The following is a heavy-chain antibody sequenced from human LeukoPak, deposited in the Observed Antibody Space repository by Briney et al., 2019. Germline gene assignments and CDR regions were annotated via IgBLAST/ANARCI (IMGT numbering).Heavy chain of an antibody. CDR1: GFTFDDYA. V-gene: IGHV3-9*01. D-gene: IGHD3-9*01. CDR3: AKDVGYDILTGGYGMDV. Sequence: SLRLSCAASGFTFDDYAMHWVRQAPGKGLEWVSGISWNSGSIGYADSVKGRFTISRDNAKNSLYLQMNSLRAEDTALYYCAKDVGYDILTGGYGMDVWGQGTTVTVSS. J-gene: IGHJ6*02. CDR2: ISWNSGSI.